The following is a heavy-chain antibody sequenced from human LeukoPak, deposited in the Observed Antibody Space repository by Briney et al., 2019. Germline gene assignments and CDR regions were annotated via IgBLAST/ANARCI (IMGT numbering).Heavy chain of an antibody. CDR2: ISSSSSYI. Sequence: GGSLRLSCAASGFTFSSYSMSWVRQAPGKGLEWVSSISSSSSYIYYADSVKGRFTISRDNAKNSLYLQMNSLGAEDTAVYYCARAEGSIALDYWGQGTLVTVSS. V-gene: IGHV3-21*01. CDR1: GFTFSSYS. CDR3: ARAEGSIALDY. D-gene: IGHD2-2*01. J-gene: IGHJ4*02.